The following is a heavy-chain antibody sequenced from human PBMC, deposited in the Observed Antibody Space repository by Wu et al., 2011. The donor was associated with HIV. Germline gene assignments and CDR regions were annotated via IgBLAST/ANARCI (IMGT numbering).Heavy chain of an antibody. Sequence: QVQLVQSGAEVKKPGSSVKVSCKASGGTFSSYAISWVRQAPGQGLEWMGGIIPIFGTANYAQKFQGRVTITTDESTSTAYMELSSLRSEDTAVYYCAREEGRELLRYFDWLFHYYGMDVWGQGTTVDRLL. D-gene: IGHD3-9*01. CDR1: GGTFSSYA. J-gene: IGHJ6*02. CDR3: AREEGRELLRYFDWLFHYYGMDV. V-gene: IGHV1-69*05. CDR2: IIPIFGTA.